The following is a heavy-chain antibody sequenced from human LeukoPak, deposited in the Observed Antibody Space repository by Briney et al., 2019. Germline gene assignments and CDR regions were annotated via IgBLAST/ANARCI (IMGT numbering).Heavy chain of an antibody. J-gene: IGHJ6*03. V-gene: IGHV3-30*04. CDR1: GFTLSSYA. CDR3: ARSVIEYYYYYMDV. CDR2: ISYDGSNK. Sequence: GGSLRLSCAASGFTLSSYAMHWVRQAPGKGLEWVAVISYDGSNKYYPDSVKGRLTISRDNSKNTLYLQMNSLRAEDTAVYYCARSVIEYYYYYMDVWGKGTTVTVSS. D-gene: IGHD2-21*01.